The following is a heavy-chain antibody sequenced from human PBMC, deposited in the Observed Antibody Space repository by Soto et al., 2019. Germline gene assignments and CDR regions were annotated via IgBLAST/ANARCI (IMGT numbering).Heavy chain of an antibody. D-gene: IGHD3-10*01. CDR3: ARGVGSGSYYNQYNWFDP. CDR1: GYTFTNYG. J-gene: IGHJ5*02. V-gene: IGHV1-18*01. CDR2: INVYNGNT. Sequence: QVQLVQSGGEVKKPGASVKVSCKASGYTFTNYGISWVRQAPGQGLEWMGWINVYNGNTKYAQKVQGRVTMTTDTSSSTAYTELRSLRSDDTAVYYCARGVGSGSYYNQYNWFDPWGQGTLVIVSS.